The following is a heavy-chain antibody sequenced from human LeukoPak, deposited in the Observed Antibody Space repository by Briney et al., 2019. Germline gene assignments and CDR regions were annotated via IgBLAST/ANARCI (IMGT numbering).Heavy chain of an antibody. V-gene: IGHV3-7*01. CDR1: GFTFSSYW. CDR2: IKQDGSEK. J-gene: IGHJ6*02. D-gene: IGHD6-13*01. Sequence: GGSLRLSCAASGFTFSSYWMNWVRQAPGKGLEWVANIKQDGSEKYYVDSVKGRFTISRDNAKNSLYLQMNSLRAEDTAVYSCARDEKIAAAGSYYYYGMDVWGQGTTVTVSS. CDR3: ARDEKIAAAGSYYYYGMDV.